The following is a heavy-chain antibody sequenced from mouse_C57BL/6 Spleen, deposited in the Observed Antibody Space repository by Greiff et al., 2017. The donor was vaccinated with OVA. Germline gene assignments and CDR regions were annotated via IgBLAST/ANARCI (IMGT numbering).Heavy chain of an antibody. Sequence: EVQRVESGAELVRPGASVKLSCTASGFNIKDDYMHWVKQRPEQGLEWIGWIDPENGDTEYASKFQGKATITADTSSNTAYLQLSSLTSEDTAVYYCTSADDYWGQGTTLTVSS. CDR3: TSADDY. CDR1: GFNIKDDY. V-gene: IGHV14-4*01. J-gene: IGHJ2*01. CDR2: IDPENGDT.